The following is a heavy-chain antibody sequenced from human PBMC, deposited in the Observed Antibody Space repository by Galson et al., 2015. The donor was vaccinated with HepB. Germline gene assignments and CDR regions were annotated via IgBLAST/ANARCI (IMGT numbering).Heavy chain of an antibody. CDR3: ARGRKGYCSSTSCYWGWFDP. Sequence: SLRLSCAASGFTFSSYAMHWVRQAPGKGLEWVAVISYDGSNKYYADSVKGRFTISRDNSKNTLYLQMNSLRAEDTAVYYCARGRKGYCSSTSCYWGWFDPWGQGTLVTVSS. V-gene: IGHV3-30-3*01. CDR2: ISYDGSNK. D-gene: IGHD2-2*01. CDR1: GFTFSSYA. J-gene: IGHJ5*02.